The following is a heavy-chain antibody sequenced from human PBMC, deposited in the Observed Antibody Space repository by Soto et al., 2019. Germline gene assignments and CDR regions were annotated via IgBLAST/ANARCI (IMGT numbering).Heavy chain of an antibody. J-gene: IGHJ2*01. CDR3: AQTLGLAAAGPGRFDL. CDR1: GGTFSSYA. CDR2: IIPLFGRA. D-gene: IGHD6-25*01. V-gene: IGHV1-69*13. Sequence: SVKVSCKTSGGTFSSYAISWVRQAPGQGIEWMGGIIPLFGRANYAQKFQGRVTITAAASTSTAYMELSSLRSEDTALYYCAQTLGLAAAGPGRFDLWGRGTLVTVS.